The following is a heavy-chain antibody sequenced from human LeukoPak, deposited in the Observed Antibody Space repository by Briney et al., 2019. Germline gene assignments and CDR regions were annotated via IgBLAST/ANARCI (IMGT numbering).Heavy chain of an antibody. J-gene: IGHJ4*02. CDR1: GYTFSNYW. CDR2: IYPGDSDT. Sequence: GESLKISCMASGYTFSNYWIGWVRQMPGKGLEWMGIIYPGDSDTRYSPSFQGQVTISADKSISTAYLQWSSLKASDTAMYYCARRVGTQYYFDYWGQGTLVTVSS. CDR3: ARRVGTQYYFDY. D-gene: IGHD7-27*01. V-gene: IGHV5-51*01.